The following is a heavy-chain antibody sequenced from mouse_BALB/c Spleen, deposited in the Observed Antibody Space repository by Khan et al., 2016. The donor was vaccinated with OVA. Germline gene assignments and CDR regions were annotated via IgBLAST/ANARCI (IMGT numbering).Heavy chain of an antibody. CDR2: IWAGGST. CDR1: GFSLTSYG. V-gene: IGHV2-9*02. J-gene: IGHJ4*01. Sequence: QVQLKESGPGLVAPSQSLSITCTVSGFSLTSYGVHWVRQPPGKGLEWPGVIWAGGSTNYNSALMSRLSISKDNSKSQVFLKMNSLQTDDTAMYYCASYGNRAMDYWGQGTSVTVSS. D-gene: IGHD2-1*01. CDR3: ASYGNRAMDY.